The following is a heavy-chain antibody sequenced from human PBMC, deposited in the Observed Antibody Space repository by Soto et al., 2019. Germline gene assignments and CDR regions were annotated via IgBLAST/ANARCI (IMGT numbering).Heavy chain of an antibody. CDR1: GFTFSNYD. J-gene: IGHJ6*02. CDR3: VRDHGGMDV. Sequence: EAQLAESGGGLVQPGGSLRLSCAASGFTFSNYDMNWVRQAPGKGLEWVSRISTSGASIYYADSVKGRFTISRDNAKNSLYLQMNSLRAADSAVYHCVRDHGGMDVWGQGTTVTVSS. V-gene: IGHV3-48*03. CDR2: ISTSGASI.